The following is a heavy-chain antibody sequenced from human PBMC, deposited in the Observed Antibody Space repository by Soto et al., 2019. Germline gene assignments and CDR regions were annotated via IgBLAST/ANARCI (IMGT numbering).Heavy chain of an antibody. CDR1: GYTFTGYY. D-gene: IGHD3-22*01. V-gene: IGHV1-2*02. J-gene: IGHJ3*02. CDR3: ARAYDYYDSSGYSPDAFDI. Sequence: ASVKVSCKASGYTFTGYYMHWVRQAPGQGLEWMGWINPNSGGTNYAQKFQGRVTMTRETSISTAYMELSRLRSDDTAVYYCARAYDYYDSSGYSPDAFDIWGQGTMVTVS. CDR2: INPNSGGT.